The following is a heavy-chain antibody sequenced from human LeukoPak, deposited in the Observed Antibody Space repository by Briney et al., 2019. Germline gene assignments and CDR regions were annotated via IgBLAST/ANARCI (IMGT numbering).Heavy chain of an antibody. J-gene: IGHJ4*02. CDR2: VSSGFHA. CDR3: VREARGYHYTYFDY. D-gene: IGHD5-18*01. Sequence: GGSLRLSCTASGFTLDGHDMHWVRQIPGQGLEWVAAVSSGFHAFFADSVQGRFTVSREDARNSLYLQMNSLRAGDTAVYYCVREARGYHYTYFDYWGQGTLVTVSS. V-gene: IGHV3-13*01. CDR1: GFTLDGHD.